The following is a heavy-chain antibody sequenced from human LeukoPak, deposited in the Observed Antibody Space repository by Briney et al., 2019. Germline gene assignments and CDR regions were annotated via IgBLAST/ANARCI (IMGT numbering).Heavy chain of an antibody. Sequence: ASVKVSCKASGYTFTSYDINWVRQATGQGLEWMGWMNPNSGNTGYAQKFQGRVTMTRNTSISTAYMELSRLRSEDTAVYYCARGSPIDFWSGYWYWFDPWGQGTLVTVSS. D-gene: IGHD3-3*01. J-gene: IGHJ5*02. CDR1: GYTFTSYD. CDR2: MNPNSGNT. CDR3: ARGSPIDFWSGYWYWFDP. V-gene: IGHV1-8*01.